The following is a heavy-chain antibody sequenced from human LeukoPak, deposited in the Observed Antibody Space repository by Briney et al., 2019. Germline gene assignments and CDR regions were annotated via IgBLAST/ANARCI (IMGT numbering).Heavy chain of an antibody. Sequence: SETLSLTCTVSGGSISSGSYYWTWIRQPAGKGLEWIGRIYTSGRTDYNPSLKSRVTISIDTSKNQFSLKLSSVTAADTAVYYCARDRLRWPKIDYWGQGTLVTVSS. D-gene: IGHD4-23*01. CDR1: GGSISSGSYY. CDR3: ARDRLRWPKIDY. V-gene: IGHV4-61*02. CDR2: IYTSGRT. J-gene: IGHJ4*02.